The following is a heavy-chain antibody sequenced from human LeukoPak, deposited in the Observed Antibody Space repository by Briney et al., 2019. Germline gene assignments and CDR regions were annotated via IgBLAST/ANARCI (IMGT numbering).Heavy chain of an antibody. Sequence: PGRSLRLSCAASGFTFSSYAMHWVRQAPGKGLEWVAVMSYDGSNKYYADSVKGRFTISRDNSKNTLYLQMNSLRAEDTAVYYCARGLDYGDYGTLDYWGQGTLVTVSS. D-gene: IGHD4-17*01. CDR1: GFTFSSYA. CDR2: MSYDGSNK. V-gene: IGHV3-30-3*01. J-gene: IGHJ4*02. CDR3: ARGLDYGDYGTLDY.